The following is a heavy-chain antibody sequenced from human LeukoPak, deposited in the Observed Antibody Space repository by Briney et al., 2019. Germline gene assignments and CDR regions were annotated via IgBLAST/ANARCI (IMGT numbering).Heavy chain of an antibody. Sequence: PSETLSLTCTVSGGSISSSSYYWGWIRQPPGKGLEWIGNIYYSGNTYYNSSLKSRVTISVDTSKNQFSLKLSSVTAADTAVYYCARGAILTGYYAWFDPWGQGTLVTVSS. J-gene: IGHJ5*02. CDR3: ARGAILTGYYAWFDP. CDR1: GGSISSSSYY. CDR2: IYYSGNT. V-gene: IGHV4-39*07. D-gene: IGHD3-9*01.